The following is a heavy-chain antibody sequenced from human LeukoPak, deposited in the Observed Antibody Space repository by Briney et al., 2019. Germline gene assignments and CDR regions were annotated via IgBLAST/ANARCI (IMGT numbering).Heavy chain of an antibody. CDR2: ISWNSGSI. CDR3: AKDPFDY. V-gene: IGHV3-9*01. CDR1: GFTFDDYA. Sequence: GGSLRLSCAASGFTFDDYAMHWVRQAPGKGLEWVSGISWNSGSIGYADSVKGRFTISRDNAKNSLYLQMNSLGAEDTALYYCAKDPFDYWGQGTLVTVSS. J-gene: IGHJ4*02.